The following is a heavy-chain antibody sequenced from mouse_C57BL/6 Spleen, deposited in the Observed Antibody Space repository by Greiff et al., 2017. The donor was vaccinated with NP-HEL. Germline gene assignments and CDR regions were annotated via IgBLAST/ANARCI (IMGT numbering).Heavy chain of an antibody. Sequence: SGAELARPGASVKLSCKASGYTFTSYGISWVKQRTGQGLEWIGEIYPRSGNTYYNEKFKGKATLTADKSSSTAYMELRSLTSEDSAVYFCARLANSFAYWGQGTLVTVSA. CDR1: GYTFTSYG. J-gene: IGHJ3*01. CDR2: IYPRSGNT. CDR3: ARLANSFAY. V-gene: IGHV1-81*01. D-gene: IGHD4-1*01.